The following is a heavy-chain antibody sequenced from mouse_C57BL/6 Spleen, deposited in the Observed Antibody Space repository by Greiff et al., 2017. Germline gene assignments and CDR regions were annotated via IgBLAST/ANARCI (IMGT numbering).Heavy chain of an antibody. CDR1: GFTFSSYA. V-gene: IGHV5-4*01. CDR3: AREDYGSSPFAY. CDR2: ISDGGSYT. D-gene: IGHD1-1*01. J-gene: IGHJ3*01. Sequence: EVKLVESGGGLVKPGGSLKLSCAASGFTFSSYAMSWVRQTPEKRLEWVATISDGGSYTYYPDNVQGRFTISRDNAKNNLYLQMSHLKSEDTAMYYCAREDYGSSPFAYWGQGTLVTVSA.